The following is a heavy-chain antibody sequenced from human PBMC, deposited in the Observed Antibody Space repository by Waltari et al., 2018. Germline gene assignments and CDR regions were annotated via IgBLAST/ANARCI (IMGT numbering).Heavy chain of an antibody. V-gene: IGHV4-59*01. CDR3: AKTTVVTPEYEVPLWFDP. CDR1: GGSISSYY. J-gene: IGHJ5*02. D-gene: IGHD4-17*01. CDR2: IYYSGST. Sequence: QVQLQESGPGLVKPSETLSLTCTVSGGSISSYYWSWIRQPPGKGLEWIGYIYYSGSTNYNPSLKSRVTISVDTSKNQFSLKLSSVTAADTAVYYCAKTTVVTPEYEVPLWFDPWGQGTLVTVSS.